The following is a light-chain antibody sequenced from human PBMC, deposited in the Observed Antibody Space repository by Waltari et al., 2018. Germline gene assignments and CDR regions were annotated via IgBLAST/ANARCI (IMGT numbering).Light chain of an antibody. CDR2: QAS. V-gene: IGKV1-5*03. CDR3: QHYNTFPWT. J-gene: IGKJ1*01. Sequence: DIQMTQSPSNLSASVGYTVTITCRASQDISTWLAWYQQKPGKAPKFLIYQASNLESGVPSRFSGSGSGTEFTLTINSLQPDDFATYYCQHYNTFPWTFGQGTKVDIQ. CDR1: QDISTW.